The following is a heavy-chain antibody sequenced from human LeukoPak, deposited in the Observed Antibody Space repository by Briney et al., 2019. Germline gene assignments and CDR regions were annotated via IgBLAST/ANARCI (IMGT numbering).Heavy chain of an antibody. D-gene: IGHD3-3*01. J-gene: IGHJ6*02. CDR2: IIPIFGTA. Sequence: SVKVSCKASGGTFSSYAISWVRQAPGQGLEWMGGIIPIFGTANYAQKFQGRVTITADESTSTAYMELSSLRSEDTAVYYCARDLIGRFLEWLSLRGMDVWGQGTTVTVSS. V-gene: IGHV1-69*13. CDR3: ARDLIGRFLEWLSLRGMDV. CDR1: GGTFSSYA.